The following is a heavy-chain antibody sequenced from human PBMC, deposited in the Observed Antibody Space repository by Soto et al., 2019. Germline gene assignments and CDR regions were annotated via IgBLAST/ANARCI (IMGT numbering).Heavy chain of an antibody. CDR1: NGSVSGYY. CDR3: ARWWKFSANFDY. D-gene: IGHD2-15*01. J-gene: IGHJ4*02. Sequence: QVQLHQWGAGLLKPSETLSLTCAVYNGSVSGYYWSWIRQPPGKGLEWIGEINHSGRTNYNRSLKSRVTISIDTSKNQFSLEVRSVTAADTAVYYCARWWKFSANFDYWGQGALVTVST. CDR2: INHSGRT. V-gene: IGHV4-34*01.